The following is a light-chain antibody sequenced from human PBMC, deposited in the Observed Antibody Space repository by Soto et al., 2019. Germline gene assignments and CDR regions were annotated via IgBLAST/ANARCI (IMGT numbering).Light chain of an antibody. V-gene: IGKV2D-29*01. CDR2: EVS. CDR3: ERYNNAPRR. Sequence: IVRTQTRLSVSITLVQPASISCDSSQTILHSDGNTYLYWYLQRGGQPPQLLIYEVSKRFSGVPDRFSGSGSGTDFTLAMRSLQSWYVAIYYCERYNNAPRRVGQGTKVDI. J-gene: IGKJ1*01. CDR1: QTILHSDGNTY.